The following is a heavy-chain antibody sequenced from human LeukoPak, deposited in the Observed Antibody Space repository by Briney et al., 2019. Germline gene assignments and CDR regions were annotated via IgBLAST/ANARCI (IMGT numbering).Heavy chain of an antibody. CDR1: GFTFSSYA. Sequence: PGGSLRLSCAASGFTFSSYAMSWVRQAPGKGLEWVSAISGSGGSTYYADSVKSRFTISRDNSKNMLYLQMRSLRAEDTAIYYCAKDYSSSFWGQGTLVTVSS. J-gene: IGHJ4*02. D-gene: IGHD6-19*01. CDR3: AKDYSSSF. CDR2: ISGSGGST. V-gene: IGHV3-23*01.